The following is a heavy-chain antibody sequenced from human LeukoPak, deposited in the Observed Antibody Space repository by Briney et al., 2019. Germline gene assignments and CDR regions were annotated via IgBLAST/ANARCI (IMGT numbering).Heavy chain of an antibody. CDR3: AREGTQSYAFDI. V-gene: IGHV3-23*01. J-gene: IGHJ3*02. CDR2: ISGSGGTT. D-gene: IGHD1-1*01. Sequence: GGSLRLSCAASGFTFSSYVMSWVRQAPGKGLEWVSAISGSGGTTYYADSVKGRFTISRDNSKNTLYLQMNSLRAEDTAVYYCAREGTQSYAFDIWGQGTVVTVSS. CDR1: GFTFSSYV.